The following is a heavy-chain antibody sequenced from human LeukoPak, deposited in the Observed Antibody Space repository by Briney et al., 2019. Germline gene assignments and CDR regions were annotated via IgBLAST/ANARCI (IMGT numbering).Heavy chain of an antibody. J-gene: IGHJ2*01. Sequence: GGSLRLSCAASGFIFRSYDMHWVRHATGKGLEWVSGIGTAGEIYYPGSVKGRFTISKENAKNYLYLQMKSLGAGERAGVYFARAAYSSTWYSVYFDLWGRGTLVTVSS. V-gene: IGHV3-13*01. CDR2: IGTAGEI. D-gene: IGHD6-13*01. CDR1: GFIFRSYD. CDR3: ARAAYSSTWYSVYFDL.